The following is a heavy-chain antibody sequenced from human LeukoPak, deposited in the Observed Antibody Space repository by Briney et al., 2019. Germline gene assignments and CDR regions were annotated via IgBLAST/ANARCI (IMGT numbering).Heavy chain of an antibody. CDR3: ARHPDGSLSLDY. J-gene: IGHJ4*02. V-gene: IGHV3-21*04. CDR1: GFSFSTYY. Sequence: PGGSLRLSCAASGFSFSTYYVNWVRQAPGKGLEWVSCISSSSTYIYYADSVRGRFAISRDNAKKSLHLQMNSLRAEDTAVYYCARHPDGSLSLDYWGQGTLVTVSS. CDR2: ISSSSTYI. D-gene: IGHD1-26*01.